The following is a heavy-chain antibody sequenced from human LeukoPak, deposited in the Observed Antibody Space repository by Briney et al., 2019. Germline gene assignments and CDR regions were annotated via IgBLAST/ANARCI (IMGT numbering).Heavy chain of an antibody. CDR1: DASVTTYS. J-gene: IGHJ4*01. CDR2: VYSSGAT. CDR3: ARDLYGSGSYKAYFDY. D-gene: IGHD3-10*01. Sequence: SETLSLTCTVSDASVTTYSWSWLRQPAGKGLEWIGRVYSSGATKYNPSLKSRVTISADTSKNQFSLKLPSVTAADTAVYYCARDLYGSGSYKAYFDYWGHGIQVTVSS. V-gene: IGHV4-4*07.